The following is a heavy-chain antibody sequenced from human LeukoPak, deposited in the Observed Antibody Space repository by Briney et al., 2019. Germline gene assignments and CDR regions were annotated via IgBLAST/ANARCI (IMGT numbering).Heavy chain of an antibody. CDR1: GFTFSTYA. CDR2: ISGSGDST. D-gene: IGHD6-13*01. Sequence: GGSLRLSCAASGFTFSTYAMSWVRQAPGKGLEWVSGISGSGDSTDYADSVKGRFTISRDSSKNTLYLQMNSMRAEDTAVYYCAKDRSDSSTWYAGSHWGQGTLVTVSS. J-gene: IGHJ4*02. V-gene: IGHV3-23*01. CDR3: AKDRSDSSTWYAGSH.